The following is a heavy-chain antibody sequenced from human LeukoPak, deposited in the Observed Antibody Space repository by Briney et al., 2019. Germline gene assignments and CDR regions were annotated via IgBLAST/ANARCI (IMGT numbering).Heavy chain of an antibody. D-gene: IGHD1-26*01. CDR1: GFSFSSYS. CDR3: AREGGNYPFDY. CDR2: ISSSSRTL. Sequence: GGSLRLSCAASGFSFSSYSMNWVRQAPGKGLEWVSYISSSSRTLYYADSVKGRLTISRDNAKKSLYVQMNSLRDEDTAVYYCAREGGNYPFDYWGQGTLVTVSS. J-gene: IGHJ4*02. V-gene: IGHV3-48*02.